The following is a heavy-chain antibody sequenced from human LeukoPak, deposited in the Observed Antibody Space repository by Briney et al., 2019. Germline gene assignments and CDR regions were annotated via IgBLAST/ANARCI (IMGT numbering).Heavy chain of an antibody. CDR2: ISYDGSNK. CDR1: GFTFSSYA. CDR3: ARAKGGSFYYAFDI. J-gene: IGHJ3*02. D-gene: IGHD1-26*01. Sequence: GGSLRLSCAASGFTFSSYAMHWVRQAPGKGLEWVAVISYDGSNKYYADSVKGRFTISRDNSKNTLYLQMNSLRAEDTAVYYCARAKGGSFYYAFDIWGQGTMVTVSS. V-gene: IGHV3-30*04.